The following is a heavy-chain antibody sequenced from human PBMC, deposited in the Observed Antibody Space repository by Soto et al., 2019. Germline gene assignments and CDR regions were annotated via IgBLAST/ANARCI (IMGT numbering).Heavy chain of an antibody. Sequence: PGGSLRLSCAASGFTFSSYEMNWVRQAPGKGLEWVSYISSSGSTIYYADSVRGRFTISRDNAKNSLYLQMNSLRAEDTAVYYCARTQRGEVAPPIFDIWGQGXMVTVSS. CDR1: GFTFSSYE. J-gene: IGHJ3*02. CDR2: ISSSGSTI. CDR3: ARTQRGEVAPPIFDI. V-gene: IGHV3-48*03. D-gene: IGHD3-10*01.